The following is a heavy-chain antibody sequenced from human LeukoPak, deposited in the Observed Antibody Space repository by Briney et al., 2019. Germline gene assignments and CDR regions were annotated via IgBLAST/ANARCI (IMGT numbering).Heavy chain of an antibody. V-gene: IGHV1-18*01. Sequence: GASVKVSCKASGYTFTSYGISWVRQAPGQGLEWMGWISAYNGNTNYAQKLQGRVAMTTDTSTSTAYMELRSLRSDDTAVYYCARDPYTKRITMVRGVTGGDYWGQGTLVTVSS. CDR3: ARDPYTKRITMVRGVTGGDY. CDR2: ISAYNGNT. J-gene: IGHJ4*02. D-gene: IGHD3-10*01. CDR1: GYTFTSYG.